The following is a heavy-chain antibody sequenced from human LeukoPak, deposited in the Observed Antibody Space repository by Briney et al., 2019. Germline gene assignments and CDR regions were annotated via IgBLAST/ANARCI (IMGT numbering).Heavy chain of an antibody. CDR2: IGDNVGRT. D-gene: IGHD4-17*01. V-gene: IGHV3-23*01. CDR3: ARADPMTTVTTGGTFDY. J-gene: IGHJ4*02. Sequence: GGSLRLSCAAFGFTFSSYAMSWVRQAPGKGLEWVSTIGDNVGRTYYADSVKGRFTISRDNSKNTLYLQMNSLRAEDTAVYYCARADPMTTVTTGGTFDYWGQGTLVTVSS. CDR1: GFTFSSYA.